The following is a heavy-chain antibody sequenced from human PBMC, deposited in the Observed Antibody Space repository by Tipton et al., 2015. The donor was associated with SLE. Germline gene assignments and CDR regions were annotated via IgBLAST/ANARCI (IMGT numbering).Heavy chain of an antibody. J-gene: IGHJ4*02. D-gene: IGHD5-12*01. CDR3: AREDIVALWY. CDR1: GFTFSSYG. V-gene: IGHV3-23*01. Sequence: SLRLSCATSGFTFSSYGMHWVRQAPGKGLEWVSTITGGGGSTYYADSVKGRFTISRDNSKNTLYLQMNSLRAEDTAVYYCAREDIVALWYWGQGTLVTVSS. CDR2: ITGGGGST.